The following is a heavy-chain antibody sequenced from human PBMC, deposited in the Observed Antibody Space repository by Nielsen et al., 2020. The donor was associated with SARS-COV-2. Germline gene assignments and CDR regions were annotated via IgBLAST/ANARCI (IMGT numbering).Heavy chain of an antibody. D-gene: IGHD3-10*01. J-gene: IGHJ4*02. V-gene: IGHV3-30-3*01. Sequence: GESLKISCAASGFTFSSYAMHWVRQAPGKGLEWVAVISYDGSNKYYADSVKGRFTISRDNSKNTLYLQMNSLRAEDTAVYYCAKGLLWFGELSHFDYWGQGTLVTVSS. CDR2: ISYDGSNK. CDR3: AKGLLWFGELSHFDY. CDR1: GFTFSSYA.